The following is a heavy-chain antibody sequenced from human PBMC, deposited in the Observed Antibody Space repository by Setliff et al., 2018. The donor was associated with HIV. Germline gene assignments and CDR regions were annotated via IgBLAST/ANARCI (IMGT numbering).Heavy chain of an antibody. J-gene: IGHJ4*02. CDR3: AREFDWSGFFDH. D-gene: IGHD3-3*01. Sequence: PSETLSLTCTVSGGSIRSNNWSWLRQTPGKGLDWIGYIYYTGSTTYNPSLKSRVTISIDTSKNQFSLKLSSVTAADTAVYYCAREFDWSGFFDHWGQGTLVTVSS. V-gene: IGHV4-59*01. CDR2: IYYTGST. CDR1: GGSIRSNN.